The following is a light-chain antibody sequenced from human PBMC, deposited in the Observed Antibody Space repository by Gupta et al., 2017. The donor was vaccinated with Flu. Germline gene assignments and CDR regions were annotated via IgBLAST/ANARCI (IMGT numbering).Light chain of an antibody. V-gene: IGKV3-20*01. J-gene: IGKJ1*01. Sequence: ETVLTQSPGTLSLSPGERATLSCGASQSVNSNYLAWYQQKPGQAPRLLIYGASSRATGIPDRFSGSGSGTDFSLTISRLESEDFAVYYCQQYCNSPYTFGQGTKLEIK. CDR3: QQYCNSPYT. CDR1: QSVNSNY. CDR2: GAS.